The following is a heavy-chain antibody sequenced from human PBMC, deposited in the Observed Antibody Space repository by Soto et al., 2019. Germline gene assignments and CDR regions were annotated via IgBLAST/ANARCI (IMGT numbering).Heavy chain of an antibody. Sequence: SETLSLTCTVSGGSTSSDNYWSWIRQPPGKGLEWIGHIYCSGNTDYNPSLKSRLAISIDTSKNQFSLKLSSVTAADTAVYFCAREGGESSDGLYYFDSWGQGSLVTAPQ. J-gene: IGHJ4*02. D-gene: IGHD3-16*01. CDR1: GGSTSSDNY. CDR3: AREGGESSDGLYYFDS. V-gene: IGHV4-30-4*01. CDR2: IYCSGNT.